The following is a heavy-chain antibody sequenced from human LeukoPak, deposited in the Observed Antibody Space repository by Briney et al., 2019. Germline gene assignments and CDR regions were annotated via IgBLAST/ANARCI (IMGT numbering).Heavy chain of an antibody. CDR2: INPNSGGT. CDR1: GYTFTGYY. V-gene: IGHV1-2*02. D-gene: IGHD6-19*01. J-gene: IGHJ4*02. CDR3: ARALAVAGTDFDY. Sequence: ASVKVSCKASGYTFTGYYMHWVRQAPGQGLEWMGWINPNSGGTNYAQKFRGRVTMTRDTSISTAYMELSRLRSDDTAVYYCARALAVAGTDFDYWGQGTLVTVSS.